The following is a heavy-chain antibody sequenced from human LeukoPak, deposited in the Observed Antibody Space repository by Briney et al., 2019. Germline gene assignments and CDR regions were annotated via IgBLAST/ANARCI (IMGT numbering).Heavy chain of an antibody. J-gene: IGHJ4*02. Sequence: GGSLRLSCAASGFTFSSYAMSWVRQAPGKGLEWMGIIYPDDSDTRYSPSFQGQVTISADKSISTAYLQWSSLKASDTAMYYCARERSSQGYFDFWGQGTLVTVSS. CDR2: IYPDDSDT. CDR3: ARERSSQGYFDF. D-gene: IGHD6-6*01. V-gene: IGHV5-51*01. CDR1: GFTFSSYA.